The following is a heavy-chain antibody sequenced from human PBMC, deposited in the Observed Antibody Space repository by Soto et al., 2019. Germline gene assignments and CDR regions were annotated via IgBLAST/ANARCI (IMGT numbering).Heavy chain of an antibody. D-gene: IGHD5-18*01. Sequence: PPETLSVPYTVSAGSISTYYWSWIRHPPEKGLEWIGYFFYSGSTNYNPSLKSRVTISVDTSKNQFSLKLSSVTAADTAVYYCARDQTTAVVPYYYYGMDVWGQGTTVT. CDR3: ARDQTTAVVPYYYYGMDV. CDR1: AGSISTYY. J-gene: IGHJ6*02. CDR2: FFYSGST. V-gene: IGHV4-4*08.